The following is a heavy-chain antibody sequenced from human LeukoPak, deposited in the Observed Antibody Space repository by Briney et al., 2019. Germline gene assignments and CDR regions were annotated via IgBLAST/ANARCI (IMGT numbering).Heavy chain of an antibody. V-gene: IGHV3-48*03. CDR1: GFTFSSYE. CDR2: ISSSGSTI. CDR3: ARDPDSSSAFDI. D-gene: IGHD6-13*01. Sequence: GGSLRLSCAASGFTFSSYEMNWVRQAPGKGLEWVSYISSSGSTIYYADSVKGRFTISRDNAKNSLYLQMNSLRAEDTAVYYCARDPDSSSAFDIWGQGTMVTVSS. J-gene: IGHJ3*02.